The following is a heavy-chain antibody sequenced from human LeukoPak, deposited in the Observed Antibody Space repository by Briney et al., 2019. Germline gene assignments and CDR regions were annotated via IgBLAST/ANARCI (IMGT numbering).Heavy chain of an antibody. J-gene: IGHJ4*02. CDR2: IYPRDGST. V-gene: IGHV1-46*01. Sequence: GASVKVSCKASGYTVTSNYIHWVRQAPGQGLEWMGMIYPRDGSTSYAQKFQGRVTMTRDTSTSTVYMELSSLRSEDTAVYYCARGRRYFDYWGQGTLVTVSS. CDR1: GYTVTSNY. CDR3: ARGRRYFDY.